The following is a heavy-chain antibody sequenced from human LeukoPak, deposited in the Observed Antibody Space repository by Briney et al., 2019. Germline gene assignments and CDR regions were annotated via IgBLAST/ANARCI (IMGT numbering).Heavy chain of an antibody. J-gene: IGHJ4*02. CDR2: INPNSGGT. D-gene: IGHD4-23*01. CDR3: ARVGDNIDYGGNSVLDY. V-gene: IGHV1-2*02. CDR1: GYTFTGYY. Sequence: GASVKVSCKASGYTFTGYYMHWVRQAPGQGLEWMGWINPNSGGTNYAQKFQGRVTMTRDTSISTAYMELSRLRSDDTAVYYCARVGDNIDYGGNSVLDYWGQGTLVTVSS.